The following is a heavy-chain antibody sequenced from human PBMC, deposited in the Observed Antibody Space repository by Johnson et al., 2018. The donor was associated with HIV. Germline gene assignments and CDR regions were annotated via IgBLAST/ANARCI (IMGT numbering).Heavy chain of an antibody. V-gene: IGHV3-30*03. D-gene: IGHD6-6*01. Sequence: QVQLVESGGGLVQPGRSLRLSCAASGFTCGGYWMAWVRQAPGKGLEWVAFVSYDGTNEFYADSVKGRFTVSRDTSKNTLYMQMNSLRVEDTAVDYCARVYSSSSAHAFDIWGQGTMVTVSS. CDR2: VSYDGTNE. J-gene: IGHJ3*02. CDR1: GFTCGGYW. CDR3: ARVYSSSSAHAFDI.